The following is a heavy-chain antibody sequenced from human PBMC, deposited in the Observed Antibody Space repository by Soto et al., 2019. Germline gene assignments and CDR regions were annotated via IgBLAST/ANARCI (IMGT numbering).Heavy chain of an antibody. CDR1: GFSFSSYS. J-gene: IGHJ4*02. V-gene: IGHV3-23*01. CDR2: VRASGDTT. Sequence: PGGSLRLSCTASGFSFSSYSMTWVRQPPGKGLEWVSNVRASGDTTYYADSVKGRFTISRDNSRNTLYLQMNSLRDEDTAVYYCAKGGYTSPFDYWGQGTLVTVS. D-gene: IGHD6-13*01. CDR3: AKGGYTSPFDY.